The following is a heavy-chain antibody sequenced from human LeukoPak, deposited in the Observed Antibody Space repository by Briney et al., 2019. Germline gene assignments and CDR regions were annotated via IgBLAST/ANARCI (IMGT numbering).Heavy chain of an antibody. CDR1: GGSFSGYY. D-gene: IGHD3-22*01. CDR3: AVSWDSSGYYPDDDAFDI. V-gene: IGHV4-34*01. CDR2: INHSGST. Sequence: SETLSLTCAVYGGSFSGYYWSWIRQPPGKGLGWIGEINHSGSTNYNPSLKSRVTISVDTSKNQFSLKLSSVTAADTAVYYCAVSWDSSGYYPDDDAFDIWDQGTMVTVSS. J-gene: IGHJ3*02.